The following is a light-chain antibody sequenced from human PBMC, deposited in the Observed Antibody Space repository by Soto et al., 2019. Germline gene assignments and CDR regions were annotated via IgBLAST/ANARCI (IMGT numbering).Light chain of an antibody. J-gene: IGLJ1*01. CDR2: GVN. V-gene: IGLV2-14*01. Sequence: SALTHPASVSGSPGQSITSTCTGTSSDIYAYNYVSWYQQHPGKAPKVVISGVNIRPSGVSSRFSGSKSGNTASLTISGLRAEDEAEYFCGSYAGSDTFVFGTGTKVTVL. CDR1: SSDIYAYNY. CDR3: GSYAGSDTFV.